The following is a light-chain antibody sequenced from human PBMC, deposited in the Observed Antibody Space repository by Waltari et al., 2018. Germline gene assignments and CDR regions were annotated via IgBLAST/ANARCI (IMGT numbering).Light chain of an antibody. Sequence: DIVMTQSPDSLAVSLGERATINCKSSQSILYRSSNRNALAWYQQKPGQPPKLLVFWAATREAGAPDRFSVSGSGTDFTLTISSLQAEDVAVYYCQQYYNAPLTFGGGTKVEIK. CDR1: QSILYRSSNRNA. CDR3: QQYYNAPLT. J-gene: IGKJ4*01. V-gene: IGKV4-1*01. CDR2: WAA.